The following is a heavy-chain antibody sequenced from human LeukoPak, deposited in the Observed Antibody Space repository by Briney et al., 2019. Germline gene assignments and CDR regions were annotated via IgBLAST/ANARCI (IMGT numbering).Heavy chain of an antibody. D-gene: IGHD3/OR15-3a*01. CDR3: ARQTGSGLFILP. Sequence: PSETLSLTCTVSGVSISSSNYYWGWIRQPPGKGLEWIGSIYYSGNTYYNPSLKSQVSISIDTPKNQFSLRLTSVTAADTAVYYCARQTGSGLFILPGGQGTLVTVSS. CDR1: GVSISSSNYY. CDR2: IYYSGNT. J-gene: IGHJ4*02. V-gene: IGHV4-39*01.